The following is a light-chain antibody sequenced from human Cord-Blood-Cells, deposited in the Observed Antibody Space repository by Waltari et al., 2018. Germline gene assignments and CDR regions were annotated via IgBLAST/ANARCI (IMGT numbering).Light chain of an antibody. Sequence: DIQMTQPPSSLSASVGDRVTITCRANQSISSYLNWYQQKPGKAPKLLIYAASSLQSGVPSRFSGSGSGTDFTLTISSLQPEDFATYYCQQSYSTLYTFGQGTKLEIK. CDR3: QQSYSTLYT. V-gene: IGKV1-39*01. CDR1: QSISSY. CDR2: AAS. J-gene: IGKJ2*01.